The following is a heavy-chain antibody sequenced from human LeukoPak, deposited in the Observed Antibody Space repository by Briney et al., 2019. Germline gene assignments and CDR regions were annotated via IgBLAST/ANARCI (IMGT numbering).Heavy chain of an antibody. D-gene: IGHD6-19*01. Sequence: SETLSLTCAVYGGSFSDYYWSWIRQPPGKGLQWIGEINHSGSTNYNPSLKSRVTISVDTSKNQFSLKLSSVTAADTAVYYCAVAVAGTVRSFVYWGQGTLVTVSS. J-gene: IGHJ4*02. CDR1: GGSFSDYY. CDR2: INHSGST. CDR3: AVAVAGTVRSFVY. V-gene: IGHV4-34*01.